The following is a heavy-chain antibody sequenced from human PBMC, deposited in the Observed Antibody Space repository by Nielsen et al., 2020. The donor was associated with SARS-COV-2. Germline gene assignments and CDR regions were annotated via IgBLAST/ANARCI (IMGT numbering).Heavy chain of an antibody. J-gene: IGHJ6*03. V-gene: IGHV6-1*01. D-gene: IGHD4-17*01. CDR1: GDSVSSNSAA. CDR2: TYYRSKWYN. Sequence: SQTLSLTCAISGDSVSSNSAAWNWIRQSPSRGLEWLGRTYYRSKWYNDYAVSVKSRITINPDTSKNRFSLHLNSVTPEGTAVYYCARARGAYGDYYYYYYTDVWGKGTTVTVSS. CDR3: ARARGAYGDYYYYYYTDV.